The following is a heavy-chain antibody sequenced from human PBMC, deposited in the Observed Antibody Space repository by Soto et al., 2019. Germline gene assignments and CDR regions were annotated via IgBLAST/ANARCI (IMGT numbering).Heavy chain of an antibody. Sequence: QVQLQESGPGLVKPSQTLSLTCTVSGGSISSGGYYWSWIRQHPGKGLEWIGYIYYSGSTYYNPSLKGRVTLSVDTSKNQFSLKLSSVPAADTAVYYCAIDMCGDCFSFDYWGQGTLVTVSS. J-gene: IGHJ4*02. CDR2: IYYSGST. CDR1: GGSISSGGYY. V-gene: IGHV4-31*03. CDR3: AIDMCGDCFSFDY. D-gene: IGHD2-21*02.